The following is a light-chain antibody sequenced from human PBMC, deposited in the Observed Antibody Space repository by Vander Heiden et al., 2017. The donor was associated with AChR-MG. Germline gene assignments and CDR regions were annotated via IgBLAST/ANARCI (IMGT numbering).Light chain of an antibody. Sequence: DVVLTQSPLSLPVTLRQPASLSCRSRQSLLDSYGNTYLNWYQQRPGRSPRPLIYRVSNRDAGAPDRFSGSGSGTDFTLSISRVEAEDVGIYYCMQATHWPPWTFGQGTKVEIK. V-gene: IGKV2-30*01. CDR3: MQATHWPPWT. CDR2: RVS. J-gene: IGKJ1*01. CDR1: QSLLDSYGNTY.